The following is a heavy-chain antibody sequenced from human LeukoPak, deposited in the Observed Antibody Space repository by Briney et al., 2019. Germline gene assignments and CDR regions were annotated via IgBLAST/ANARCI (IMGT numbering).Heavy chain of an antibody. J-gene: IGHJ4*02. CDR2: ISGSGGST. CDR3: AKDPTYYYGSGSYPDY. Sequence: PGGSLRLSCAASGFTFSSYAMSWVHQAPGKGLEWVSAISGSGGSTYYADSVKGRFTISRDNSKNTLYLQMNSLRAEDTAVYYCAKDPTYYYGSGSYPDYWGQGTLVTVSS. D-gene: IGHD3-10*01. CDR1: GFTFSSYA. V-gene: IGHV3-23*01.